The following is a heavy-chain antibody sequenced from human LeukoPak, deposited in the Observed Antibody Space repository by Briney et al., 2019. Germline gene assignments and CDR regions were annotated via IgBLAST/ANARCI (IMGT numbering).Heavy chain of an antibody. D-gene: IGHD2-21*01. CDR2: IGTAGEI. V-gene: IGHV3-13*01. CDR1: GFTFSSYD. Sequence: GGSLRLSCAASGFTFSSYDIHWVRQATGKGLEWVSGIGTAGEIYYPGSVRGRFTISRDNSKNTLYLQMNSLRAEDAAVYFCAKAPVTSCRGAYCYPFDSWGQGTLVTVSS. CDR3: AKAPVTSCRGAYCYPFDS. J-gene: IGHJ4*02.